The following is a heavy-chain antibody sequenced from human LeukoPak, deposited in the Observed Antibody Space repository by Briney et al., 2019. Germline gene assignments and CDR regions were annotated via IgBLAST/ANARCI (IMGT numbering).Heavy chain of an antibody. CDR1: GFTFSSYA. Sequence: PGGSLRLSCAASGFTFSSYAMSWVRQAPGKGLEWVSAISGRGGSTYYADSVKGRFTISRDNSKNTLYLQMNSLRAEDTAVYYCAKGFSSSSGVHFDYWGQGTLATVSS. J-gene: IGHJ4*02. CDR3: AKGFSSSSGVHFDY. D-gene: IGHD6-6*01. CDR2: ISGRGGST. V-gene: IGHV3-23*01.